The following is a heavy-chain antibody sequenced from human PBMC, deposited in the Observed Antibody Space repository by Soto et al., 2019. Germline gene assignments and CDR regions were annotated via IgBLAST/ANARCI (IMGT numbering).Heavy chain of an antibody. J-gene: IGHJ4*02. V-gene: IGHV4-30-4*02. CDR3: AREGGESSDGLYYFDS. Sequence: SDTLSLTCTVSGGSTSSDNYWRWIRQPPGKGLEWLGHIYYSGNTDYNPSLKSRLAISIDTSKNQFSLKLSSVTAADTAVYFCAREGGESSDGLYYFDSWGQGSLVTVSA. D-gene: IGHD3-16*01. CDR1: GGSTSSDNY. CDR2: IYYSGNT.